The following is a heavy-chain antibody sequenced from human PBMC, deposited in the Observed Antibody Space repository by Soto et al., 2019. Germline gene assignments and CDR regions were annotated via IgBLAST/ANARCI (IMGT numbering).Heavy chain of an antibody. CDR2: ISVYNGNT. CDR3: VRAKILSYHYYEPQAFDL. V-gene: IGHV1-18*04. Sequence: ASVKVSCKASGYTFTTYGISWVRQAPGQGLEWMGWISVYNGNTKYAKKFQGRVTVTTDTSTNTAYMDLRSLRSDDTAVYYCVRAKILSYHYYEPQAFDLWGQGTMVTVSS. J-gene: IGHJ3*01. D-gene: IGHD3-16*02. CDR1: GYTFTTYG.